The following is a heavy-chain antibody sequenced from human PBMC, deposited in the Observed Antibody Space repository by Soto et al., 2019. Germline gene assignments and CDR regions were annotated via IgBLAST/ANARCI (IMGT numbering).Heavy chain of an antibody. Sequence: QITLKESGPTLVKPTQTLTLTCTFSGFSLSTSGVGVGWIRQPPGKALEWLALIYWDDDKRYSPSLKSRLTITKDTSKNQVVLTMTNMDPVDTATYYCAHSSGSGWRGTPNYGMDVWGQGTTVTVSS. J-gene: IGHJ6*02. CDR3: AHSSGSGWRGTPNYGMDV. CDR1: GFSLSTSGVG. V-gene: IGHV2-5*02. CDR2: IYWDDDK. D-gene: IGHD6-19*01.